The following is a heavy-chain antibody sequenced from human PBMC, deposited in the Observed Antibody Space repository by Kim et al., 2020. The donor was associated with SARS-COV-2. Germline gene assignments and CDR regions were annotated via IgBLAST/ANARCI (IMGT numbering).Heavy chain of an antibody. J-gene: IGHJ4*02. Sequence: SVKVSCKASGGTFSSYAISWVRQAPGQGLEWMGGIIPIFGTANYAQKFQGRVTITADESTSTAYMELSSLRSEDTAVYYCARDSPDYGDYDPDEGAPTADSYFDYWGQGTLVTVSS. CDR3: ARDSPDYGDYDPDEGAPTADSYFDY. CDR1: GGTFSSYA. D-gene: IGHD4-17*01. V-gene: IGHV1-69*13. CDR2: IIPIFGTA.